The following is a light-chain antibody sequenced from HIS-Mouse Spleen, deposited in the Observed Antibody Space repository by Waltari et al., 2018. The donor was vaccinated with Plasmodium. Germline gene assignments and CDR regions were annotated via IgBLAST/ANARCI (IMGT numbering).Light chain of an antibody. Sequence: EIVLTQSPATLSLSPGERATISCRASQSVSSYLAWYQQKPGQAPRLLIYDAYNRATGIPARFSGSGSGTDFTLTISSLEPEDFAVYYCQQRSNWPITFGQGTRLEIK. CDR1: QSVSSY. V-gene: IGKV3-11*01. CDR3: QQRSNWPIT. CDR2: DAY. J-gene: IGKJ5*01.